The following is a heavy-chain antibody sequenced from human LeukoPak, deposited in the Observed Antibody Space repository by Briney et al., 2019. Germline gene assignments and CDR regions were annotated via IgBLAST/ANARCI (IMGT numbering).Heavy chain of an antibody. CDR2: IRYDGSNK. J-gene: IGHJ4*02. Sequence: PGGSLRLSCAASGFTFSSYGMHWVRQAPGKGLEWVAFIRYDGSNKYYADSVKGRFTISRDNYKNTLYLQMNSLRAEDTAVYYCAKVVPCSSTSCYRYFDYWGQGTLVTVSS. V-gene: IGHV3-30*02. D-gene: IGHD2-2*02. CDR1: GFTFSSYG. CDR3: AKVVPCSSTSCYRYFDY.